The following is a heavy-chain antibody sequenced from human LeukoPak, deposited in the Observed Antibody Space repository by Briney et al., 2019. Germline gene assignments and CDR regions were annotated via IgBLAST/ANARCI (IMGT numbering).Heavy chain of an antibody. D-gene: IGHD2-15*01. Sequence: GGSLRLSCAASGFTFSSYAMTWVRHAPGKGLEWFSAITGSGGSTYYEDSVKGRFTSSRDNSRNTLYLQMNSLRAEDTAVYYCAISVVVAAESDYWGQGTLVTVSS. V-gene: IGHV3-23*01. J-gene: IGHJ4*02. CDR2: ITGSGGST. CDR3: AISVVVAAESDY. CDR1: GFTFSSYA.